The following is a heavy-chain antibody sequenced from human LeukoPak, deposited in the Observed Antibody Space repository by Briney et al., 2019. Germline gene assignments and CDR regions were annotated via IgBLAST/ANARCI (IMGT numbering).Heavy chain of an antibody. V-gene: IGHV3-21*01. J-gene: IGHJ4*02. CDR2: ISSSSSYI. CDR3: ASPIVGATTIDY. D-gene: IGHD1-26*01. CDR1: GFTFSSYS. Sequence: KPGGSLRLSCAASGFTFSSYSMNWVRQAPGKGLEWVSSISSSSSYIYYADSVKGRFTISRDNAKNSLYLQMNSLRAEDTAVYYCASPIVGATTIDYWGQGTLVTVSS.